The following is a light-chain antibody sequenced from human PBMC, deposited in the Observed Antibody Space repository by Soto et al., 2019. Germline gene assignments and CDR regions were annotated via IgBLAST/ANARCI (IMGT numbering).Light chain of an antibody. CDR1: SGDIGGYDY. V-gene: IGLV2-8*01. CDR2: EVT. Sequence: QSALTQPPSASGSPGQSVTISCTGTSGDIGGYDYVSWYQQQPGKAPKLMIYEVTKRPLGVPDRFSGSKSGNTASLTVSGLQAEDEADYYCSSYAGSNNPYVFGTGTKVTVL. J-gene: IGLJ1*01. CDR3: SSYAGSNNPYV.